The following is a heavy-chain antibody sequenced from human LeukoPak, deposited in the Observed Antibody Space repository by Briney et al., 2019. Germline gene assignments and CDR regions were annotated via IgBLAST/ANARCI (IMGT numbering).Heavy chain of an antibody. V-gene: IGHV4-4*02. J-gene: IGHJ4*02. CDR1: GGSISSSNW. D-gene: IGHD3-22*01. CDR2: IYHSGST. Sequence: SETLSLTCAVSGGSISSSNWWSWVRQPPGKGLEWIGQIYHSGSTNYNPSLKSRVTISADKSKNQFSLKLSSVTAADTAVYYCARDAYDSSGYSFDYWGQGTLVTVSS. CDR3: ARDAYDSSGYSFDY.